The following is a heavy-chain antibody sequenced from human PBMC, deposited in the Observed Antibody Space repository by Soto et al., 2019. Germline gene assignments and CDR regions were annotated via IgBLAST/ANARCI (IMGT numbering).Heavy chain of an antibody. CDR1: GGSISSYY. J-gene: IGHJ4*02. CDR2: IYYSGST. Sequence: SETLSLTCTVSGGSISSYYWSWLRQPPGKGLEWIGYIYYSGSTNYNPSLKSRVTISVDTSKNQFSLKLSSVTAADTAVYYCARRIAAAGTGYFDYWGQGTLVTVS. V-gene: IGHV4-59*01. D-gene: IGHD6-13*01. CDR3: ARRIAAAGTGYFDY.